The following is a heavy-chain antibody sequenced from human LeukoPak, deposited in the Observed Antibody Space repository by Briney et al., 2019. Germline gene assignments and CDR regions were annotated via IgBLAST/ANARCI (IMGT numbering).Heavy chain of an antibody. CDR3: AERGYSGYDSPKY. V-gene: IGHV3-48*03. CDR2: ISTSGSTI. CDR1: GFTFSSYE. Sequence: GGSLRLSCAASGFTFSSYEMNWVRQAPGKGLEWVSYISTSGSTIYYADSVKGRFTISRDNSKNTLYLQMNSLRAEDTAVYYCAERGYSGYDSPKYWGQGTLVTVSS. D-gene: IGHD5-12*01. J-gene: IGHJ4*02.